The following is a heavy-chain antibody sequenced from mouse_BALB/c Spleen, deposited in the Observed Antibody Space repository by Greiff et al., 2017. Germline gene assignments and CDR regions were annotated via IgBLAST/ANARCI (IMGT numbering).Heavy chain of an antibody. D-gene: IGHD1-1*01. J-gene: IGHJ4*01. CDR1: GFTFTDYY. V-gene: IGHV7-3*02. Sequence: EVKLMESGGGLVQPGGSLRLSCATSGFTFTDYYMSWVRQPPGKALEWLGFIRNKANGYTTEYSVSVKGRFTISRDNSQSILYLQMNTLRAEDSATYYCARDRGYGSSLYAMDYWGQGTSVTVSS. CDR2: IRNKANGYTT. CDR3: ARDRGYGSSLYAMDY.